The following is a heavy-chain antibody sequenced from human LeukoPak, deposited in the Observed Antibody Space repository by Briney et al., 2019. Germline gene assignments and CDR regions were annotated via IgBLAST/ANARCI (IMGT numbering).Heavy chain of an antibody. V-gene: IGHV3-23*01. Sequence: GGSLRLSCAASGFTFSSYAMSWVRQAPGEVLEWVSTISPSGGSTFYADSVKGRFTIFRDNSKNTLYLQMNSLRAEDTALYYCASTIFGGFDPWGQGTLVTVSS. CDR3: ASTIFGGFDP. J-gene: IGHJ5*02. CDR1: GFTFSSYA. CDR2: ISPSGGST. D-gene: IGHD3-3*01.